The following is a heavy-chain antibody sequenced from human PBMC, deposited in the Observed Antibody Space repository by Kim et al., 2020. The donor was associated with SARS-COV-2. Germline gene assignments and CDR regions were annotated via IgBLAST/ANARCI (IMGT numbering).Heavy chain of an antibody. D-gene: IGHD3-22*01. CDR2: ISYDGSNK. V-gene: IGHV3-30*18. J-gene: IGHJ3*01. Sequence: GGSLRLSCAASGFTFSSYGMHWVRQAPGKGLEWVAVISYDGSNKYYADSVKGRFTISRDNSKNTLYLQMNSLRAEDTAVYYCAKDGGYYDRSGSEGDAF. CDR1: GFTFSSYG. CDR3: AKDGGYYDRSGSEGDAF.